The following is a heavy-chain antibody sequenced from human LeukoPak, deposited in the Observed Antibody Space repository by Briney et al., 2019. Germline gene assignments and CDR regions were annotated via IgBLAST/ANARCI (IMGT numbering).Heavy chain of an antibody. D-gene: IGHD4-11*01. Sequence: GESLKISCKGSGYSFTSYWIGWVRQMPGKGLEWMGIIYPGDSDTRYSPSFQGQVTISADKSISTAYLQWSSLKASDTAMYYCASSTVTTGPYMDVWSKGTTVTVSS. CDR1: GYSFTSYW. J-gene: IGHJ6*03. CDR2: IYPGDSDT. CDR3: ASSTVTTGPYMDV. V-gene: IGHV5-51*01.